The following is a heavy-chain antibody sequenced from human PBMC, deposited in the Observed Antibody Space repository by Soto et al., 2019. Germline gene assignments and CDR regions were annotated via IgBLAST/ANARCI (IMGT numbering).Heavy chain of an antibody. D-gene: IGHD6-19*01. J-gene: IGHJ1*01. V-gene: IGHV3-66*01. Sequence: GGSLRLSCVASGFAFSDSAMRWVRQAPGKGPEWVSVIYSGGSTYYADSVKGRFTISRDNSKNTLYLQMNSLRAEDTAVYYCARDRIAVAGTPEYFQHWGKGTLVTVPS. CDR2: IYSGGST. CDR3: ARDRIAVAGTPEYFQH. CDR1: GFAFSDSA.